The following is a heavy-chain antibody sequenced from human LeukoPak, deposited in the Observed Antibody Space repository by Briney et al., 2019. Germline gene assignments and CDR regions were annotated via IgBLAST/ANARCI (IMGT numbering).Heavy chain of an antibody. CDR1: GGSISSGGYY. D-gene: IGHD5-24*01. V-gene: IGHV4-61*08. CDR3: ARVASVDGSYYFDC. J-gene: IGHJ4*02. Sequence: SETLSLTCTVSGGSISSGGYYWSWIRQPPGKGLEWIGYIYYSGSTNYNPSLKSRVTISVDTSKNQFSLKLSSVTAADTAVYYCARVASVDGSYYFDCWGQGTLVTVSS. CDR2: IYYSGST.